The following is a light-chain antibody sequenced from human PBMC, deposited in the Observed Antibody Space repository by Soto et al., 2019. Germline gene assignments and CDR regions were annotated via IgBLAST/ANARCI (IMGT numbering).Light chain of an antibody. CDR3: QQCNDWPLFT. J-gene: IGKJ5*01. Sequence: EIVMTQSPATLSVSPGERVTLSCRASQSVSSYLAWYLQKPGQAPRLLIYGASTRATGIPARFSGSGSGTEFTLTISSLQSEDFAVYFCQQCNDWPLFTFGQGTRLEIK. CDR2: GAS. CDR1: QSVSSY. V-gene: IGKV3-15*01.